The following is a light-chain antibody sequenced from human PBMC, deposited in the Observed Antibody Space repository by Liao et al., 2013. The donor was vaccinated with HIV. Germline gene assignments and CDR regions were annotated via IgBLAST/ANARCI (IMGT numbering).Light chain of an antibody. V-gene: IGLV3-21*01. Sequence: SYELTQPPSVSAAPGETARITCGENNIGSKSVHWYQLKPGQAPVLVIYYDTDRPTGIPERFSGSNSGNTATLTISGTQAMDEADYYCQAWDSSSWVFGGGTTLTVL. CDR3: QAWDSSSWV. CDR2: YDT. CDR1: NIGSKS. J-gene: IGLJ3*02.